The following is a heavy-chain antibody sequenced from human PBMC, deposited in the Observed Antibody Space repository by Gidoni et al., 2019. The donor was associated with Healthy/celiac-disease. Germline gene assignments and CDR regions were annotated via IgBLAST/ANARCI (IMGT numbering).Heavy chain of an antibody. CDR1: GFTFSSYG. CDR2: ISYDGSNK. CDR3: AKGPAVMRLLLPFDY. J-gene: IGHJ4*02. Sequence: QVQLVESGGGVVQPGRSLRLSCAASGFTFSSYGMHWVRQAPGKGLEWVAVISYDGSNKYYADSVKGRLTISRDNSKNTLYLQMNSLRAEDTAVYYCAKGPAVMRLLLPFDYWGQGTLVTVSS. V-gene: IGHV3-30*18. D-gene: IGHD3-22*01.